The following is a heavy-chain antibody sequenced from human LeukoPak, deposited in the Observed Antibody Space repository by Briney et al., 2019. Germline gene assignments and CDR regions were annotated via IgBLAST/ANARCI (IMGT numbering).Heavy chain of an antibody. D-gene: IGHD2-15*01. J-gene: IGHJ4*02. Sequence: GGSLRLSCAASGFTFNDAWMNWVRQAPGKGLEWVSSISSSSSYIYYADSVKGRFTISRDNAKNSLYLQMNSLRAEDTAVYYCASAFSGGLWGQGTLVTVSS. CDR2: ISSSSSYI. CDR3: ASAFSGGL. CDR1: GFTFNDAW. V-gene: IGHV3-21*01.